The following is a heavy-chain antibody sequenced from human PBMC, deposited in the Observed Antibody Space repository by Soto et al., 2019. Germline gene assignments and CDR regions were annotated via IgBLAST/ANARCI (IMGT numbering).Heavy chain of an antibody. CDR3: ASDLVGASDSYGLDV. J-gene: IGHJ6*02. D-gene: IGHD1-26*01. Sequence: LRLSCAASGFTFSNYGMHWVRQAPGKGLEWVAIIWHDGNNKYYADSVRGRFIISRGNSKNRLYLQMNSLRAEDTAVYYCASDLVGASDSYGLDVWGQGTPVTVSS. V-gene: IGHV3-33*01. CDR1: GFTFSNYG. CDR2: IWHDGNNK.